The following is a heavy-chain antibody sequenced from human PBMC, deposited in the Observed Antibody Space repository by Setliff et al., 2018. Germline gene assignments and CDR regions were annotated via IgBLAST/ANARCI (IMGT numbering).Heavy chain of an antibody. CDR2: IYIGGSA. V-gene: IGHV4-4*07. CDR1: GGSISSYY. D-gene: IGHD2-15*01. J-gene: IGHJ3*02. Sequence: LSLTCTVSGGSISSYYWSWIRQPAGKGLEWIGHIYIGGSANYNPSLKSRVTMSIDTSKNQFSLKLNSVTAADTAVYYCARVGGYSYAFDIWGQGTMVTVSS. CDR3: ARVGGYSYAFDI.